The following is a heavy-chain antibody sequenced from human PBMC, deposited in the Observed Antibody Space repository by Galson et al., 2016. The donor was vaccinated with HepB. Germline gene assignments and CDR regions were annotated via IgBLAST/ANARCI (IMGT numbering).Heavy chain of an antibody. V-gene: IGHV2-70*04. J-gene: IGHJ4*02. CDR2: IDWDDEK. D-gene: IGHD1-26*01. Sequence: PALVKPTQTLTLTCTFSGFSLTTTPMRVTWIRQPPGKALEWLARIDWDDEKFYSTSLRTRLTISKDTSKNHVVLTMTNMDPVDTATYYCARLVGHIGTRHLDYWAQGIVVTVSS. CDR3: ARLVGHIGTRHLDY. CDR1: GFSLTTTPMR.